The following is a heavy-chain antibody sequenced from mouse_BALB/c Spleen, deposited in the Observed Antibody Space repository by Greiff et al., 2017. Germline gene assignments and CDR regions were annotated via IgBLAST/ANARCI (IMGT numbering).Heavy chain of an antibody. CDR3: TRILLRSWYFDV. Sequence: EVKLEESGGGLVQPGGSMKLSCVASGFTFSSYWMSWVRQSPEKGLEWVAEIRLKSDNYATHYAESVKGKFTISRDDSKSRLYLQMNSLRAEDTGIYYCTRILLRSWYFDVWGAGTTVTVSS. J-gene: IGHJ1*01. V-gene: IGHV6-6*02. D-gene: IGHD1-1*01. CDR1: GFTFSSYW. CDR2: IRLKSDNYAT.